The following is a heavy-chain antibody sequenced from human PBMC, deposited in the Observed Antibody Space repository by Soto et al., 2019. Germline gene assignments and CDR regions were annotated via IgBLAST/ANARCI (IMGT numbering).Heavy chain of an antibody. J-gene: IGHJ5*02. CDR1: GGSFSGYY. V-gene: IGHV4-34*01. CDR2: INHSGST. CDR3: ARGGGFGFNWFDP. D-gene: IGHD3-10*01. Sequence: SETLSLTCAVYGGSFSGYYWSWIRQPPGKGLEWIGEINHSGSTNYNPSLKCRVTISVDTSKNQFSLKLSSVTAADTAVYYCARGGGFGFNWFDPWGQGTLVTVSS.